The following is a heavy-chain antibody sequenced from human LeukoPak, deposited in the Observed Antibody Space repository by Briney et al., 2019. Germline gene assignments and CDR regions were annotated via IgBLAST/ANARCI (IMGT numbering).Heavy chain of an antibody. V-gene: IGHV3-9*01. CDR2: ISWNSGRI. J-gene: IGHJ4*02. Sequence: GRSLRLSCAASGFTFDDYAIHWVRQAPGKGLEWVSGISWNSGRIGYADSVKGRFTISRDNAKNSLYLQMNSLRAEDTALYCCAKDRLPYSSGWFLPYFDYWGQGTLVTVSS. CDR1: GFTFDDYA. CDR3: AKDRLPYSSGWFLPYFDY. D-gene: IGHD6-19*01.